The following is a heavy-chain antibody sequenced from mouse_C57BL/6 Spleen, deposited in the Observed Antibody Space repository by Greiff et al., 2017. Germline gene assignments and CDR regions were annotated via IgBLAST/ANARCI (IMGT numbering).Heavy chain of an antibody. Sequence: QVQLQQPGAELVKPGASVKLSCKASGYTFTSYWMHWVKQRPGRGLEWIGRIDPNSGGTKYNEKFKSKATLTVDKPSSTAYMQLSSLTSEAAAVYYCARDWLLREGYYFDYWGQGTTVTVSS. CDR3: ARDWLLREGYYFDY. CDR1: GYTFTSYW. D-gene: IGHD2-3*01. V-gene: IGHV1-72*01. J-gene: IGHJ2*01. CDR2: IDPNSGGT.